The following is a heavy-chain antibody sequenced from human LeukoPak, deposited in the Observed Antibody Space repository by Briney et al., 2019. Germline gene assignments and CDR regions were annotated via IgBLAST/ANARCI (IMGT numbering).Heavy chain of an antibody. J-gene: IGHJ4*02. CDR3: TTDYGDYSPDY. V-gene: IGHV3-15*01. CDR2: IKSKTDGGTT. CDR1: GFTFSNAW. D-gene: IGHD4-17*01. Sequence: GGSLRPSCAASGFTFSNAWLSWVRQAPGKGLEWVGRIKSKTDGGTTDYAAPVKGRFIISRDDSKNTLYLQMNSLKTEDTAVYYCTTDYGDYSPDYWGQGTLVTVSS.